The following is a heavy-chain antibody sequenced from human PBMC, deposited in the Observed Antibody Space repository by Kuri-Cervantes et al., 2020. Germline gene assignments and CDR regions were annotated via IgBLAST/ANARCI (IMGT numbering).Heavy chain of an antibody. Sequence: GESLKISCAASGFTFSSYSMNWVRQAPGKGLEWVSSISSSSSYIYYADSVKGRFTISRDNAKNSLYLQMNSLRAEDTAVYYCARVGDYYDSSGSYYYGMDVWGQGTAVTVSS. J-gene: IGHJ6*02. V-gene: IGHV3-21*01. CDR1: GFTFSSYS. CDR2: ISSSSSYI. CDR3: ARVGDYYDSSGSYYYGMDV. D-gene: IGHD3-22*01.